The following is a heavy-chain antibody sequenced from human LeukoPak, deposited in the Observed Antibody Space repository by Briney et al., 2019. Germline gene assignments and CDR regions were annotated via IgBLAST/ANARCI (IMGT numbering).Heavy chain of an antibody. Sequence: PSETLSLTCAVSGGSFSGYYWSWIRQPPGKGLERIGEINHSGSTNYNPSLKSRVTISVDTSKNQFSLKLSSVTAADTAVYYCARDSLYYYFYYMDVWGKGTTVTVSS. V-gene: IGHV4-34*01. CDR2: INHSGST. D-gene: IGHD2-15*01. CDR1: GGSFSGYY. CDR3: ARDSLYYYFYYMDV. J-gene: IGHJ6*03.